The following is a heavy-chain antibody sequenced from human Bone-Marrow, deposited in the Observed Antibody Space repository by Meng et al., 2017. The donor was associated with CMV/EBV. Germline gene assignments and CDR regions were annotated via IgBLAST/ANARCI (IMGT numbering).Heavy chain of an antibody. D-gene: IGHD3-10*01. CDR1: GYTFTDYG. Sequence: ASVKVSCKPSGYTFTDYGISWVRQAPGQGLEWMGWISAYNGNTDYAQKVQGRVTMTTDTSTSTAYMELRSLRSDDTAVYYCARDQPRFGELFYYWGQGTLVTVSS. CDR2: ISAYNGNT. CDR3: ARDQPRFGELFYY. V-gene: IGHV1-18*01. J-gene: IGHJ4*02.